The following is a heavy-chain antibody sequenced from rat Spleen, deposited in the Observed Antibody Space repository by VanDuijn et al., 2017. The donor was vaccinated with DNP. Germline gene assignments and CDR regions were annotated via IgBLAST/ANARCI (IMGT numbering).Heavy chain of an antibody. V-gene: IGHV5-17*01. Sequence: EVQLVESGGGLVQPGNSLKVSCAASGFTFSDYAMAWVRQSPKKSLEWVAAIFFDGSVTYYRDSVKGRFTISRDNAKSTVYLQMESLRSEDTATYYCERHGEQRYLPYWYFDFWGPGTMVTVSS. CDR2: IFFDGSVT. D-gene: IGHD1-2*01. CDR1: GFTFSDYA. J-gene: IGHJ1*01. CDR3: ERHGEQRYLPYWYFDF.